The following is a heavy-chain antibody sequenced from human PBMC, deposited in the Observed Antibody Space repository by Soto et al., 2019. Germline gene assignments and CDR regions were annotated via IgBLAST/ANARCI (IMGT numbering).Heavy chain of an antibody. CDR1: GFTFISYS. CDR3: ARVGQYYYDSSGYYYYYYGMDV. CDR2: ISSSSSYI. Sequence: LRLSCAASGFTFISYSMNWVRQAPGKGLEWVSSISSSSSYIYYADSVKGRFTISRDNAKNSLYLQMNSLRAEDTAVYYCARVGQYYYDSSGYYYYYYGMDVWGQGTTVTVSS. V-gene: IGHV3-21*01. D-gene: IGHD3-22*01. J-gene: IGHJ6*02.